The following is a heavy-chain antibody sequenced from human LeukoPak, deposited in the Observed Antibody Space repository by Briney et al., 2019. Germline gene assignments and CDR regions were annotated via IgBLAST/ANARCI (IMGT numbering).Heavy chain of an antibody. CDR3: ANCGYYDSSGSLDAFDI. CDR2: IIPIFGTA. CDR1: GGTLSSYA. D-gene: IGHD3-22*01. Sequence: ASVKVSCMASGGTLSSYAISWVRQAPGQGLEWMGGIIPIFGTANYAQKFQGRVTITADKSTSTAYMELSSLRSEDTAVYYCANCGYYDSSGSLDAFDIWGQGTMVTVSS. V-gene: IGHV1-69*06. J-gene: IGHJ3*02.